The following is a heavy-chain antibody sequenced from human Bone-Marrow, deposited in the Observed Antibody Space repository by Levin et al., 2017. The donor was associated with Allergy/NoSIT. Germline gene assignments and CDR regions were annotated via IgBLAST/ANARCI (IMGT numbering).Heavy chain of an antibody. CDR2: IYYSGST. D-gene: IGHD3-22*01. J-gene: IGHJ4*02. Sequence: SQTLSLTCTVSGGSISSYYWSWIRQPPGKGLEWIGYIYYSGSTNYNPSLKSRVTISVDTSKNQFSLKLSSVTAADTAVYYCASSYYDSSGYYWWGQGTLVTVSS. V-gene: IGHV4-59*08. CDR3: ASSYYDSSGYYW. CDR1: GGSISSYY.